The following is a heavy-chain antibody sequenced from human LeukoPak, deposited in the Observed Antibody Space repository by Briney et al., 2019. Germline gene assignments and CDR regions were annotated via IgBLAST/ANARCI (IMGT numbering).Heavy chain of an antibody. J-gene: IGHJ6*02. V-gene: IGHV4-34*01. CDR2: IDHSGST. CDR3: ARGRGSHGYPRHYGMDV. Sequence: SETVSLTFAVYGGSFIGYYWTWLRQPPCKGLEGIGEIDHSGSTNYNPSLNSPVTISVDTSKNQFSLRLSSVTATDTAVYYCARGRGSHGYPRHYGMDVWGQGTTVTVSS. D-gene: IGHD5-18*01. CDR1: GGSFIGYY.